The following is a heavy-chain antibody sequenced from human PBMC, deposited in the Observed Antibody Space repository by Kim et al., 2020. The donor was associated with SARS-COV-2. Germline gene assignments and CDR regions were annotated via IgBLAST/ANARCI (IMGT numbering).Heavy chain of an antibody. CDR1: GFTVSSHD. D-gene: IGHD3-3*01. Sequence: GGSLRLSCAVSGFTVSSHDMTWVRLAPGRGLQWVSLISSRGDIYYADSVKGRLTISRDTSQNTLYLQMNSLTPEDTAVYYCARDGGQTQYYYYGLDVWGQGTTVTVS. J-gene: IGHJ6*02. V-gene: IGHV3-53*05. CDR2: ISSRGDI. CDR3: ARDGGQTQYYYYGLDV.